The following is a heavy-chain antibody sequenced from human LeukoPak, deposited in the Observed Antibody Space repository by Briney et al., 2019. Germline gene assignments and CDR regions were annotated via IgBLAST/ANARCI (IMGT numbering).Heavy chain of an antibody. CDR2: IIPIFGTA. V-gene: IGHV1-69*05. CDR1: GGAFSSYA. Sequence: GASVKVSCKASGGAFSSYAISWVRQAPGQGLEWMGGIIPIFGTANYAQKFQGRVTITTDESTSTAYMELSSLRSEDTAVYYCARVGTRSAGPQDEILEWLFGSHPFDYWGQGTLVTVSS. D-gene: IGHD3-3*01. J-gene: IGHJ4*02. CDR3: ARVGTRSAGPQDEILEWLFGSHPFDY.